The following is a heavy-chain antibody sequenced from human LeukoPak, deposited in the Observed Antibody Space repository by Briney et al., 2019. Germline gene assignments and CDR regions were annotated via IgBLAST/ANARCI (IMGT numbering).Heavy chain of an antibody. D-gene: IGHD1-26*01. J-gene: IGHJ4*02. CDR3: ATLSGSYWGVFDY. V-gene: IGHV1-69*01. CDR1: GGTFSSYA. CDR2: IIPIFGTA. Sequence: ASVKVSCKASGGTFSSYAISWVRQPPGQGLEWMGGIIPIFGTANYAQKFQGRVTITADESTSTAYMELNSVRSEGTAVYYCATLSGSYWGVFDYWGQGTLVTASS.